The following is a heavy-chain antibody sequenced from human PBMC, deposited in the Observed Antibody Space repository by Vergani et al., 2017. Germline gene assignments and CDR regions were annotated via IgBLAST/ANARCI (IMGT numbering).Heavy chain of an antibody. Sequence: QVQLQESGPGLVKPSETLSLTCTVSGGSISNYYWSWIRQPPGKGLEWIGYIYYSGSTNYNPSLKSRVTISVDTSKSQFSLKLTSVTAADTAMYYCAREGYCTNGVCFTLFDVWGQGALVTVSS. CDR2: IYYSGST. J-gene: IGHJ4*02. CDR3: AREGYCTNGVCFTLFDV. V-gene: IGHV4-59*01. D-gene: IGHD2-8*01. CDR1: GGSISNYY.